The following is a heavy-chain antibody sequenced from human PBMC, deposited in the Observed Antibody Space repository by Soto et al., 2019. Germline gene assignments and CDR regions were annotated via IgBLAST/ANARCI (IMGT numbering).Heavy chain of an antibody. J-gene: IGHJ4*02. CDR3: ARKHFVDYIRLALLH. Sequence: ASVKVSCKASGYTFTGYYMHWVRQAPGQGLEWMGWINPKSGDANYAQKFQGRVTMTRDASINLAYMEVTRLTSDDTAIYFCARKHFVDYIRLALLHWGQGTLVTV. V-gene: IGHV1-2*02. D-gene: IGHD4-17*01. CDR2: INPKSGDA. CDR1: GYTFTGYY.